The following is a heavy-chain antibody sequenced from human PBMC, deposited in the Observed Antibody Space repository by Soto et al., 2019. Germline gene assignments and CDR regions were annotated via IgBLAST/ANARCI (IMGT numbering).Heavy chain of an antibody. D-gene: IGHD3-3*02. J-gene: IGHJ6*03. Sequence: SETLSLTCAVYGGSFSGYYWSWIRQPPGKGLEWIGETNPGGSTNYNPSLKSRVTISVDTSKNQFSLKLSSVTAADTAVYYCARGLSFSGYYYYMDVWGKGTKVTVSS. V-gene: IGHV4-34*01. CDR2: TNPGGST. CDR1: GGSFSGYY. CDR3: ARGLSFSGYYYYMDV.